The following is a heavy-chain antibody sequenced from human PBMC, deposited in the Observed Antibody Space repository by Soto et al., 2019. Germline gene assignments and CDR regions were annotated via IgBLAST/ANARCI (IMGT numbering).Heavy chain of an antibody. CDR1: GFTFSSYA. Sequence: PGGSLRLSCAASGFTFSSYAMSWVRQAPGKGLEWVSAISGSGGSTYYADSVKGRFTISRDNSKNTLYLQMNSLRAEDTAVYYCAKDQLGIYDYICGSPTDAFAIRGQGTIVTVSS. CDR3: AKDQLGIYDYICGSPTDAFAI. CDR2: ISGSGGST. V-gene: IGHV3-23*01. D-gene: IGHD3-16*01. J-gene: IGHJ3*02.